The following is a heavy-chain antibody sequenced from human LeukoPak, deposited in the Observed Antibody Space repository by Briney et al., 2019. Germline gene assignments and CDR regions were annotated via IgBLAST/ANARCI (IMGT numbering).Heavy chain of an antibody. J-gene: IGHJ6*03. D-gene: IGHD2-15*01. CDR3: AKEGGGSYYYYYMDV. Sequence: GGSLRLSCAASGFTFSSYAMSWVRQAPGKGLEWVSAISGSGGSTYYADSVKGRFTISRDNSKNTLYLQMNSLRAEDTALYYCAKEGGGSYYYYYMDVWGKGTTVTVSS. V-gene: IGHV3-23*01. CDR2: ISGSGGST. CDR1: GFTFSSYA.